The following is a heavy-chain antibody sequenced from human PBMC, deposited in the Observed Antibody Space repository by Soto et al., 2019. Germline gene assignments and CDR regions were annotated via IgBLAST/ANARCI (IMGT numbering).Heavy chain of an antibody. D-gene: IGHD5-12*01. J-gene: IGHJ4*02. Sequence: PSETLSLTCTVSGGSVSSGSYYWSWIRQPPGKGLEWIGYIYYSGSTNYSPSLKSRVTISVDTSKNQFSLKLSSVTAADTAVYYCARDRSGYEYALDYWGQGTLVTVSS. V-gene: IGHV4-61*01. CDR3: ARDRSGYEYALDY. CDR2: IYYSGST. CDR1: GGSVSSGSYY.